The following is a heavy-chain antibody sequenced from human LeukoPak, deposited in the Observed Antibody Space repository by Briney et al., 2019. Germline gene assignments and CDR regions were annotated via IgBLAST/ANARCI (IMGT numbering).Heavy chain of an antibody. CDR1: GYDFITFD. J-gene: IGHJ6*02. CDR3: TRDHTSYYTMDF. D-gene: IGHD2-2*02. Sequence: ASVKVSCKASGYDFITFDINWVRQAPGQGLEWMGWMNPNSGRSGLAQKFQGTVTMTRDTSINTAYMEVRNLRFEDSAVYYCTRDHTSYYTMDFWGQGTAVTVSS. CDR2: MNPNSGRS. V-gene: IGHV1-8*01.